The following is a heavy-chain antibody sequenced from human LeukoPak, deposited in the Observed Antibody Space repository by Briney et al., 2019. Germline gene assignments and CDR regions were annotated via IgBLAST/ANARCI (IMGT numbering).Heavy chain of an antibody. V-gene: IGHV3-49*04. J-gene: IGHJ6*03. D-gene: IGHD5-18*01. CDR1: GFTFGDYA. CDR3: TRARDTAIPYYYYYMDV. Sequence: GGSLRLSCTASGFTFGDYAMSWVRQAPGKGLEWVGFIRSKAYGGTTEYVASVKGRFTISRDDSKSIAYLQMNSLKTEDTAVYYCTRARDTAIPYYYYYMDVWGKGTTVTISS. CDR2: IRSKAYGGTT.